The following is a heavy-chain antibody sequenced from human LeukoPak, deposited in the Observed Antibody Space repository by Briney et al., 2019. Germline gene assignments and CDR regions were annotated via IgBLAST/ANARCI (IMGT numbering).Heavy chain of an antibody. D-gene: IGHD5-12*01. V-gene: IGHV4-39*07. CDR1: GGSISTSNYY. CDR2: IYHSGST. CDR3: ARAVGYSGYGYFDY. Sequence: SETLSLTCTVSGGSISTSNYYWGWIRQPPGKGLEWIGSIYHSGSTYYNPSLKSRVTISVDTSKNQFSLKLSSVTAADAAVYYCARAVGYSGYGYFDYWGQGTLVTVSS. J-gene: IGHJ4*02.